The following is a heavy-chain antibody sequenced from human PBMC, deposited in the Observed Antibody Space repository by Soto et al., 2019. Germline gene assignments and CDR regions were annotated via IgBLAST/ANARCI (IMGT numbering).Heavy chain of an antibody. CDR2: IYYSGST. CDR3: ARTYSSSWSPFDY. Sequence: SETLSLTCTFSGGSISSGNYYWSWIRQHPGKGLEWIGYIYYSGSTYYNPSLKSRVTISVDTSKNQFSLKLSSVTAADTAVYYCARTYSSSWSPFDYWGQGTLVTVSS. V-gene: IGHV4-31*03. D-gene: IGHD6-13*01. CDR1: GGSISSGNYY. J-gene: IGHJ4*02.